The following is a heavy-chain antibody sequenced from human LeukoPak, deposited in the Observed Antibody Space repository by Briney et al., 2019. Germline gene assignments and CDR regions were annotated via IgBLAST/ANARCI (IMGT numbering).Heavy chain of an antibody. CDR1: GDTFSNYA. CDR2: IIPILDIT. J-gene: IGHJ4*02. V-gene: IGHV1-69*04. D-gene: IGHD3-22*01. Sequence: ASVKVSCKASGDTFSNYAISWVRQAPGQGLEWMGRIIPILDITNYAQKFQGRVTITADKSTTSAYMELRSLRSEDTAVYFCASETILVAGQIDFWGQGTLVTVSS. CDR3: ASETILVAGQIDF.